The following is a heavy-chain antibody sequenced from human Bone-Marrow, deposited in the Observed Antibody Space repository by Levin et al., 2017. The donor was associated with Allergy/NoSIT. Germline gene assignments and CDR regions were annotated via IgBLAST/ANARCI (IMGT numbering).Heavy chain of an antibody. CDR2: ITSSGAGT. Sequence: GGSLRLSCAASGFIFSSSVMGWVRQGPGKGLEWVSGITSSGAGTFYADSVRGRFTISRDNSKNTLYLQMNNLRAEETAVYYCAKGPRGAFDIWGQGTMVTVSS. J-gene: IGHJ3*02. V-gene: IGHV3-23*01. CDR1: GFIFSSSV. CDR3: AKGPRGAFDI.